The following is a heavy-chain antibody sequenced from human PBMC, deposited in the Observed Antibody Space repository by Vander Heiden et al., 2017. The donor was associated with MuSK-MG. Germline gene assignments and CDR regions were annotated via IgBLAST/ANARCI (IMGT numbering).Heavy chain of an antibody. CDR1: GFTFDDNG. Sequence: EVQLVESGGGVVRPGGSLRLPCAASGFTFDDNGMSWVHQAPGKGLEGGSGINWNGGSTGYADSVKGRFTISRDNAKNSLYLQMNSLRAEDTALYHCARRYCSSTSCSLDYWGQGTLVTVSS. V-gene: IGHV3-20*01. CDR3: ARRYCSSTSCSLDY. CDR2: INWNGGST. D-gene: IGHD2-2*01. J-gene: IGHJ4*02.